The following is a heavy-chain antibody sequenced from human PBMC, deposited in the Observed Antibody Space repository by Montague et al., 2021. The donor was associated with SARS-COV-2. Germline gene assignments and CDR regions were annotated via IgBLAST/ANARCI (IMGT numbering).Heavy chain of an antibody. D-gene: IGHD5-24*01. CDR3: ARVFPRWLQFDPYFDY. CDR2: IYYSGST. V-gene: IGHV4-59*01. CDR1: GGSISSYY. Sequence: SETLSLTCTVSGGSISSYYWSWIRQPSGKGLEWIGYIYYSGSTNYNPSLKSRVTISVDTSKNQFSLKLSSVTAADTAVYYCARVFPRWLQFDPYFDYWGQGPLVPASS. J-gene: IGHJ4*02.